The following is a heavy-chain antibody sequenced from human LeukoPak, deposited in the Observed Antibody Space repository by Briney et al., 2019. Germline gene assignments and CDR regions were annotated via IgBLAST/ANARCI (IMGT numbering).Heavy chain of an antibody. CDR3: AKEYCDSTSCYLGWFGP. D-gene: IGHD2-2*01. V-gene: IGHV3-23*01. CDR2: ISGSGAST. J-gene: IGHJ5*02. CDR1: GFTFSSYA. Sequence: GGSLRLSCAASGFTFSSYAMSWVRQAPGKGLEWVSGISGSGASTYYADSVKGRFTISRDNSKNTLYLQMNSLRAEDTAVYYCAKEYCDSTSCYLGWFGPWGQGTLVTVSS.